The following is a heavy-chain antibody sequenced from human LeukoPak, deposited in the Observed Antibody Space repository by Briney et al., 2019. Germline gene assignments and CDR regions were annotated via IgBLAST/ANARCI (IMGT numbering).Heavy chain of an antibody. CDR3: AREGHRYYDSSGYKW. CDR1: GGTFSSYT. V-gene: IGHV1-69*04. J-gene: IGHJ4*02. Sequence: SVKVSCKASGGTFSSYTISWVRQAPGQGLEWMGRIIPILGIANYAQKFQGRVTITADKSTSTAYMELSSQRSEDTAVYYCAREGHRYYDSSGYKWWGQGTLVTVSS. CDR2: IIPILGIA. D-gene: IGHD3-22*01.